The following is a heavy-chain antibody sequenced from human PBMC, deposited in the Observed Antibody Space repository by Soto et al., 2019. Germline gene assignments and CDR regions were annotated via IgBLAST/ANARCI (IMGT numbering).Heavy chain of an antibody. D-gene: IGHD2-2*01. CDR2: IYSGGST. CDR3: ARDRACISTSCYATYYYYGMDV. J-gene: IGHJ6*02. CDR1: GFTVSSNY. V-gene: IGHV3-66*01. Sequence: TGGSLRLSCAASGFTVSSNYMSWVRQAPGKGLEWVSVIYSGGSTYYADSVKGRFTISRDNSKNTLYLQMNSLRAEDTAVYYCARDRACISTSCYATYYYYGMDVWGQGTTVTVSS.